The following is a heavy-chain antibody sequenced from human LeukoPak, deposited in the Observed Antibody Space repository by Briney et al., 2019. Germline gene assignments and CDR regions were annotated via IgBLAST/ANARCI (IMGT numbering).Heavy chain of an antibody. J-gene: IGHJ4*02. CDR1: GGSISSSSYY. D-gene: IGHD1-26*01. V-gene: IGHV4-39*01. Sequence: SETLSLTCTVSGGSISSSSYYWGWIRQPPGKGLEWIGSIYYSGSTYYHPSLKSRVTISVDTSKNQFSLKLSSVTAADTAVYYCARHGGSDPLDYWGQGTLVTVSS. CDR2: IYYSGST. CDR3: ARHGGSDPLDY.